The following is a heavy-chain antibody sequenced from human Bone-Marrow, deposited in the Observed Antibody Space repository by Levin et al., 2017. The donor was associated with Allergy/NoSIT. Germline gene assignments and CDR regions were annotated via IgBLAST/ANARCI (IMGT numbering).Heavy chain of an antibody. Sequence: SCAVYGGSFSGYYWSWIRQPPGKGLEWIGETNHSGSTNYNPSLKSRVTISVDTSKNQFSLKLSSVTAADTAVYYCARSPYYYDSSGKNFDYWGQGTLVTVSS. J-gene: IGHJ4*02. CDR1: GGSFSGYY. V-gene: IGHV4-34*01. CDR3: ARSPYYYDSSGKNFDY. CDR2: TNHSGST. D-gene: IGHD3-22*01.